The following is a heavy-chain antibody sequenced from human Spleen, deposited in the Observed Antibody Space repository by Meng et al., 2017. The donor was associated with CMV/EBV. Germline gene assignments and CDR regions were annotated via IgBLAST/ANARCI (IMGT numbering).Heavy chain of an antibody. D-gene: IGHD2-2*01. Sequence: ASVKVSCKASGYAFIGYYMHWVRQAPGQGLEWMGWISAYNGNTNYAQNLQGRVTMTTDTSTSTAYMELRSLRSDDTAVYYCARDPTHCSSTSCADYWGQGTLVTVSS. CDR1: GYAFIGYY. V-gene: IGHV1-18*04. J-gene: IGHJ4*02. CDR3: ARDPTHCSSTSCADY. CDR2: ISAYNGNT.